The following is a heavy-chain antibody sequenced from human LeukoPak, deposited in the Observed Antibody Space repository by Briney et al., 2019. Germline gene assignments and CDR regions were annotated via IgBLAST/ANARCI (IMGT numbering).Heavy chain of an antibody. J-gene: IGHJ4*02. D-gene: IGHD3-10*01. CDR3: EWFGESLKTVFDY. CDR1: GFTVSSNY. CDR2: IYSGGST. Sequence: PGGSLRLSCAASGFTVSSNYMSWVRQAPGKGLEWVSVIYSGGSTYYADSVKGRFTISRDNSKNTLYLQMNSLRAEDTAVYYCEWFGESLKTVFDYWGQGTLVTVSS. V-gene: IGHV3-66*01.